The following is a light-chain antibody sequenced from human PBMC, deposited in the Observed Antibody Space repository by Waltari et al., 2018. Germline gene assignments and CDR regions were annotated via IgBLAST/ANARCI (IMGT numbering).Light chain of an antibody. CDR2: GIN. J-gene: IGLJ2*01. CDR1: GSNIGAGYD. Sequence: QSVLTQPPSVSGAPGQRVTISCTGSGSNIGAGYDVHWYQQHPRKAPKLLIYGINNRHSGVPDRFSGSQSGTSASLAITGLQADDEADYYCQSYDTSLSVVFGGGTKLTVL. V-gene: IGLV1-40*01. CDR3: QSYDTSLSVV.